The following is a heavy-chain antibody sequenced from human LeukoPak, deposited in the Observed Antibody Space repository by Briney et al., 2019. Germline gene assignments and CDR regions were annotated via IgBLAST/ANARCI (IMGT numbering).Heavy chain of an antibody. V-gene: IGHV4-59*01. CDR1: GGSISGYY. Sequence: SETLSLTCTVSGGSISGYYWSWIRQPPGKGLEWIGYIYYSGSTNYDPSLKSRVTISVDTSKNQFSLKLSSVTAADTAVYYCASLNYDFWSGYYAFDYWGQGTLVTVSS. CDR3: ASLNYDFWSGYYAFDY. D-gene: IGHD3-3*01. CDR2: IYYSGST. J-gene: IGHJ4*02.